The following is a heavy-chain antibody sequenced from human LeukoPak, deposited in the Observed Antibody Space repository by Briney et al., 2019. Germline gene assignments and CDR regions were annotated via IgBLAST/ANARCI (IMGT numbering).Heavy chain of an antibody. V-gene: IGHV4-61*08. CDR2: IYYSGST. CDR3: AREGPPPGSYYRYFDY. D-gene: IGHD3-10*01. Sequence: SETLSLTCTVSGGSISSGGYYWSWIRQPPGKGLEWIGYIYYSGSTNYNPSLKSRVTISVDTSKNQFSLKLSSVTAADTAVYYCAREGPPPGSYYRYFDYWGQGTLVTVSS. J-gene: IGHJ4*02. CDR1: GGSISSGGYY.